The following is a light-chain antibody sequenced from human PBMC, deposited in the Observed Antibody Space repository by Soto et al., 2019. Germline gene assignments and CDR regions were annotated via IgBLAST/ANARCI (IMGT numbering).Light chain of an antibody. CDR3: QQYGSSPT. CDR2: GAS. J-gene: IGKJ1*01. CDR1: QSVSSN. Sequence: EIALTQSPGTLSLSPGESATLSCRASQSVSSNLAWYQQKPGQAPRLLIYGASSRATGIPARFSGSGSGTEFTLTISSMQSEDFAVYDCQQYGSSPTFGQGTKVDIK. V-gene: IGKV3-15*01.